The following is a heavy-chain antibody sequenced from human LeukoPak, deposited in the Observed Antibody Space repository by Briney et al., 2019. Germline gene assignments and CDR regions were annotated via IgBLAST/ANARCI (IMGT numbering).Heavy chain of an antibody. V-gene: IGHV3-7*01. Sequence: PGGSLRLSCAASGFTFSSYWMNWVRQAPGKGLEWVANIKQDGTDKYYVDSVKGRFTISRDNAKNSLYLQMNSLRAEDTAVYYCARAIAAAGGLADFDYWGQGTLVTVSS. J-gene: IGHJ4*02. CDR2: IKQDGTDK. D-gene: IGHD6-13*01. CDR1: GFTFSSYW. CDR3: ARAIAAAGGLADFDY.